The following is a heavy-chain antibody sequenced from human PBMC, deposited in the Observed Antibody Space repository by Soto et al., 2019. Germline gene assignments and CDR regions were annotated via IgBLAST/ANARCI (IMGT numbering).Heavy chain of an antibody. CDR3: AREVSSGWYSNPTDWFDP. CDR1: GYTFTSYA. D-gene: IGHD6-19*01. J-gene: IGHJ5*02. V-gene: IGHV1-3*01. Sequence: GASVKVSCKASGYTFTSYAMHWVLQAPGQRLEWMGWINAGNGNTKYSQKFQGRVTITRDTSASTAYMELSSLRSEDTAVYYCAREVSSGWYSNPTDWFDPWGQGTLVTVSS. CDR2: INAGNGNT.